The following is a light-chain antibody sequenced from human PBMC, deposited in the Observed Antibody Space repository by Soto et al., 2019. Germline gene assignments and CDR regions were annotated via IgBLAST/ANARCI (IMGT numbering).Light chain of an antibody. CDR1: SSDGGGYNY. Sequence: QSVLTQPASASGSPGQSITISCTGTSSDGGGYNYVSWYQRDPGKGPKLMIYEVSNRPGGVSSRFSGSKSGNTASLTIAGLQAEEEADYYCSSYISSSNYVSGTGSKVTVL. CDR2: EVS. CDR3: SSYISSSNYV. V-gene: IGLV2-14*01. J-gene: IGLJ1*01.